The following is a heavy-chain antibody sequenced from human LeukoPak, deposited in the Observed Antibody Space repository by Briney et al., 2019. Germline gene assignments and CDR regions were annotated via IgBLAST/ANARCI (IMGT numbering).Heavy chain of an antibody. CDR3: ARDRTPRDIGSSRQQDRSVYYYYYGMDV. Sequence: ASVKVSCKASGYTFTSYYMHWVRQAPGQGLEWMGIINPSGGSTSYAQKFQGRVTMTRDTSTSTVYMELSSLRSEDTAVYYCARDRTPRDIGSSRQQDRSVYYYYYGMDVWGQGTTVTVSS. CDR2: INPSGGST. CDR1: GYTFTSYY. V-gene: IGHV1-46*01. J-gene: IGHJ6*02. D-gene: IGHD5-12*01.